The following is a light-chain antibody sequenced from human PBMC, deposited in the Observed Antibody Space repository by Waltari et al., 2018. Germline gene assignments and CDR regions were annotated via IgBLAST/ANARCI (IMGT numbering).Light chain of an antibody. J-gene: IGKJ1*01. V-gene: IGKV2-28*01. CDR1: QSLLHSNGHTH. CDR2: LGS. Sequence: DIVMTQSPLSLPVTPGEPASISCRSSQSLLHSNGHTHLDWYLQKPGQSPQLLIYLGSNRASGVPDRFGGSGSGTDFTLKISRVEAEDVGIYYCMQALQTPWTFGQGTKVEIK. CDR3: MQALQTPWT.